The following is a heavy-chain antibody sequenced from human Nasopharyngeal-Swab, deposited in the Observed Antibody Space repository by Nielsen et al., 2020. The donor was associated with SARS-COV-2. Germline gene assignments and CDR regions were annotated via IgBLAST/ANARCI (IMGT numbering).Heavy chain of an antibody. CDR3: ARQRNHVFDI. Sequence: WIRQPPGEGLEWIGSICSGGTTYYNASLKRRVTISVDKSKSQFTLKRPSVTAADTAMYYCARQRNHVFDIWGQGTMVTVSS. J-gene: IGHJ3*02. CDR2: ICSGGTT. V-gene: IGHV4-39*01.